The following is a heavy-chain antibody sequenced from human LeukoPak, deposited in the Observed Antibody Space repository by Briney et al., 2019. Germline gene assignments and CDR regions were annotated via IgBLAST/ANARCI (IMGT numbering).Heavy chain of an antibody. D-gene: IGHD2-2*01. CDR2: ISAYNGNT. J-gene: IGHJ4*02. CDR1: GYTFTSYG. CDR3: ATQYCSSTSCYPYWVDY. Sequence: GASAKVSCKASGYTFTSYGISWVRQAPGQGLEWMGWISAYNGNTNYAQKLQGGVTMTTDTSTSTAYMELRSLRPDDTAVYYCATQYCSSTSCYPYWVDYWGQGTLVTVSS. V-gene: IGHV1-18*01.